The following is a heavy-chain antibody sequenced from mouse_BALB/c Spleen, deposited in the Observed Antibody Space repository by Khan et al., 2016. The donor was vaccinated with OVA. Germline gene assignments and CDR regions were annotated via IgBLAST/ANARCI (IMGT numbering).Heavy chain of an antibody. CDR3: ARIEDI. Sequence: QVQLKESGPGLVAPSQSLSITCTVSGFSLTSYGVHWVRQPPGKGLEWLGVICAGGSTNYYSALLSRLSISTDNSKSHVFLLLKRLQTEDTAMNYCARIEDIGGQGTTLTVAS. J-gene: IGHJ2*01. CDR1: GFSLTSYG. CDR2: ICAGGST. V-gene: IGHV2-9*02. D-gene: IGHD1-3*01.